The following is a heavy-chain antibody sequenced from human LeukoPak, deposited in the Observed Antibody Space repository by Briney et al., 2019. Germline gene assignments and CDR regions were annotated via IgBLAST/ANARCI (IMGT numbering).Heavy chain of an antibody. V-gene: IGHV1-2*02. CDR1: GYTFTGYY. J-gene: IGHJ4*02. CDR2: INPNSGGT. Sequence: ASVKVSCTASGYTFTGYYMHWVRQAPGQGLEWMGWINPNSGGTNYAKKFQGRVTMTRDTSISTAYMELSRLRSDDTAVYYCARDRGYSGSFPDYWGQGTLVTVSS. CDR3: ARDRGYSGSFPDY. D-gene: IGHD1-26*01.